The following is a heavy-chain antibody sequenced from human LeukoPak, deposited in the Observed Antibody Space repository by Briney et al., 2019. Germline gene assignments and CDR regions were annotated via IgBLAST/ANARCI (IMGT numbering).Heavy chain of an antibody. Sequence: GASVKVSCKASGYTFSIYGTTWVRQAPGQGLEWMGRISGHDGNAEYVEKFQGRVTMTTDTSTNTGYMEVRSLRSDDTAVYYCARDQWEPHFDYWGQGTLVIVSS. CDR3: ARDQWEPHFDY. J-gene: IGHJ4*02. CDR2: ISGHDGNA. CDR1: GYTFSIYG. D-gene: IGHD1-26*01. V-gene: IGHV1-18*01.